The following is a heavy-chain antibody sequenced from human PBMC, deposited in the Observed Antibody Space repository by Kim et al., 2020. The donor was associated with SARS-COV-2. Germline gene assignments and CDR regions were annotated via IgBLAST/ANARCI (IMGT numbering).Heavy chain of an antibody. V-gene: IGHV3-21*01. Sequence: ADSETGRFTIPSDNAKDSMYLQMNSLRAGDTAVYYCARLEIGIAVAFGYWGQGTQVTVSS. D-gene: IGHD6-19*01. J-gene: IGHJ4*02. CDR3: ARLEIGIAVAFGY.